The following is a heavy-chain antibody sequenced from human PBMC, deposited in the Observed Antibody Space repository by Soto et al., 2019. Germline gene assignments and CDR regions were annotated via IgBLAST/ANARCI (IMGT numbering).Heavy chain of an antibody. CDR2: ISSSSSTI. CDR1: GFTFSSYS. V-gene: IGHV3-48*01. Sequence: GGSLRLSCAASGFTFSSYSMNWVRQAPGEGLEWVSYISSSSSTIYYADSVKGRFTISRDNAKNSLYLQMNSLRAEDTAVYYCAREKRSRVATIKGNFDYWGQGTLVTVSS. CDR3: AREKRSRVATIKGNFDY. D-gene: IGHD5-12*01. J-gene: IGHJ4*02.